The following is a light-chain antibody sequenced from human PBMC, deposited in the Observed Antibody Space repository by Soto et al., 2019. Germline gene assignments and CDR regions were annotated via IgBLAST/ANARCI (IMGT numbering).Light chain of an antibody. CDR3: QQLNSYPPT. J-gene: IGKJ2*01. CDR2: AAS. V-gene: IGKV1-9*01. CDR1: RDISSY. Sequence: IQLTQSPSSLSASVGDRVSITCRASRDISSYLAWYQQKPGKAPKVLIHAASTLQSGVPLRFSGSGSGTDFTLTISSLQPEDFATYYCQQLNSYPPTFGQGTKLEIK.